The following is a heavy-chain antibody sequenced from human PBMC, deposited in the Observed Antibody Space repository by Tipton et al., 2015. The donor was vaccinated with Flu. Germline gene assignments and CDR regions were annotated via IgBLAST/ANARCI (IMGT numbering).Heavy chain of an antibody. CDR3: ARGRGGYCTGGGCQRDNWFDP. Sequence: TLSLTCSISGDPILSYYWTWIRQSPGKGLECLGYVYYTGSTTYNPSLKGRATMSIDTSRNQFSLSLTSVTSADTAIYYCARGRGGYCTGGGCQRDNWFDPWGQGTLVTVSS. V-gene: IGHV4-59*01. D-gene: IGHD2-8*02. J-gene: IGHJ5*02. CDR2: VYYTGST. CDR1: GDPILSYY.